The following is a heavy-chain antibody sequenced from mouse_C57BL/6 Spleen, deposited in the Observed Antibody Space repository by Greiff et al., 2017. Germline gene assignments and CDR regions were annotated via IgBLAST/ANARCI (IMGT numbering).Heavy chain of an antibody. CDR2: IDPETGGT. CDR1: GYTFTDYE. D-gene: IGHD2-4*01. J-gene: IGHJ3*01. V-gene: IGHV1-15*01. CDR3: TRPYDYDDWFAY. Sequence: VKLVESGAELVRPGASVTLSCKASGYTFTDYEMHWVKQTPVHGLEWIGAIDPETGGTAYNQKFKGKAILTADKSSSTAYMELRSLTSEDSAVYYCTRPYDYDDWFAYWGQGTLVTVSA.